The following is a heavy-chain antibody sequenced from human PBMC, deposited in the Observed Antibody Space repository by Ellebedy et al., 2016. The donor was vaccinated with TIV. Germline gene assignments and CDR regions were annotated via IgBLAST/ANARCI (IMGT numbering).Heavy chain of an antibody. D-gene: IGHD6-19*01. Sequence: ASVKVSXKASGYTFTSYGISWVRQAPGQGLEGMGWISPYDGNTRYPQKFQGRVTMTTDTSTNTAYMELWSLTSDDTAVYYCARSPPNRGASGSHYIDYWGQGTLVIVSS. J-gene: IGHJ4*02. V-gene: IGHV1-18*01. CDR1: GYTFTSYG. CDR2: ISPYDGNT. CDR3: ARSPPNRGASGSHYIDY.